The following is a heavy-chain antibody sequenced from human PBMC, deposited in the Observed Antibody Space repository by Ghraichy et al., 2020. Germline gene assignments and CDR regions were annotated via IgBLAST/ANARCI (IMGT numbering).Heavy chain of an antibody. D-gene: IGHD1-14*01. Sequence: SETLSLTCAVYGGSFSGYYWSWIRQPPGKGLEWIGEINHSGSTNYNPSLKSRVTISVDTSKNQFSLKLSSVTAADTAVYYCARDVSSLRAGITGTTDYWGQGTLVTVSS. CDR1: GGSFSGYY. J-gene: IGHJ4*02. V-gene: IGHV4-34*01. CDR3: ARDVSSLRAGITGTTDY. CDR2: INHSGST.